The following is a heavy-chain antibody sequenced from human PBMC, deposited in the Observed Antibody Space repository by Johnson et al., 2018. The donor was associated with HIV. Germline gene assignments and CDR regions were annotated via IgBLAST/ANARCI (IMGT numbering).Heavy chain of an antibody. CDR3: TTIPRSYYDDSSGHLYDAFDI. CDR1: GFTFSSYG. V-gene: IGHV3-30*02. Sequence: VESGGGVVQPGGSLRLSCAASGFTFSSYGMHWVRQAPGKGLEWVAFIRYDGSNKYYADSVKGRFTISRDDSKNMLHLQMSSLKTEDTAIYYCTTIPRSYYDDSSGHLYDAFDIWGQGTMVTVAS. D-gene: IGHD3-22*01. J-gene: IGHJ3*02. CDR2: IRYDGSNK.